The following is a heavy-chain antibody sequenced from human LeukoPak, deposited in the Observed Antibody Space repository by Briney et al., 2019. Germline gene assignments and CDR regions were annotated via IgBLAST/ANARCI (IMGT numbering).Heavy chain of an antibody. J-gene: IGHJ6*02. CDR2: INWEGGGT. Sequence: PGGSLRLSCATTGFTLKDYGMASVRQPPGKGLEWVSGINWEGGGTHYADSVKGRFTISRDNAKNSLYLQMTSLRPEDTALYYCAKHLRATNTYIFFGLDVWGQGTTVTVSS. CDR3: AKHLRATNTYIFFGLDV. V-gene: IGHV3-20*04. D-gene: IGHD1-26*01. CDR1: GFTLKDYG.